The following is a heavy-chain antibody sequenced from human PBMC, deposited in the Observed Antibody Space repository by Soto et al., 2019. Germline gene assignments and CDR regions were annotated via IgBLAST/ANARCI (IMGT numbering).Heavy chain of an antibody. CDR3: ARDLGGAPYVDL. D-gene: IGHD3-16*01. CDR2: IRKKVNSYTT. V-gene: IGHV3-72*01. CDR1: GFIFGDQY. Sequence: EMQLVESGGRLVQPGGSLRLSCAASGFIFGDQYMDWVRQAPGKGLEWVGRIRKKVNSYTTEYAASVKGRFTVSRDDSKNSLYLHMNSLKTEDTAVYYCARDLGGAPYVDLWGRGTLVTVSS. J-gene: IGHJ2*01.